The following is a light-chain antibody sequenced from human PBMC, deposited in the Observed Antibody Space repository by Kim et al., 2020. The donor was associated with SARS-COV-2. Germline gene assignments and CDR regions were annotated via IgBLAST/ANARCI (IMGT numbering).Light chain of an antibody. V-gene: IGLV3-1*01. CDR3: QAWDSSTVV. J-gene: IGLJ2*01. CDR2: QDS. Sequence: SYELTQPHSVSVSPGQTASITCSGDKLGDKYACWYQQKPGQSPVLVIYQDSKRPSGIPERFSGSNSGNTVTLTISGTQAMDEADYYCQAWDSSTVVFGGGTHLTVL. CDR1: KLGDKY.